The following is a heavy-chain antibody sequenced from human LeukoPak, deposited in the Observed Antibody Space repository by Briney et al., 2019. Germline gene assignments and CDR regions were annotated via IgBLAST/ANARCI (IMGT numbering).Heavy chain of an antibody. CDR1: GGSFSGYY. Sequence: PSETLSLTCAVYGGSFSGYYWSWIRQPPGKGLEWMGEINHSGSTNYNPSLKSRVTISVDTSKNQFSLKLSSLTAADTAVYYCARSMTTVTTGWFDPWGQGTLVTVSS. V-gene: IGHV4-34*01. CDR2: INHSGST. D-gene: IGHD4-17*01. CDR3: ARSMTTVTTGWFDP. J-gene: IGHJ5*02.